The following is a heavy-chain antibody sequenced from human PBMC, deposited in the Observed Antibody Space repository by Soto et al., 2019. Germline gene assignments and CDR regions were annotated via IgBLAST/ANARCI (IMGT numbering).Heavy chain of an antibody. CDR3: ARVRIVVVPAAMSSYYTDV. CDR1: GFTVSSNY. Sequence: GGSLRLSCAASGFTVSSNYMSWVRQAPGKGLEWVSVIYSGGSTYYADSVKGRFNISRHNSKNTLYLQMNSLRADDTAVYYCARVRIVVVPAAMSSYYTDVWGKGTTVTVSS. J-gene: IGHJ6*03. V-gene: IGHV3-53*04. CDR2: IYSGGST. D-gene: IGHD2-2*01.